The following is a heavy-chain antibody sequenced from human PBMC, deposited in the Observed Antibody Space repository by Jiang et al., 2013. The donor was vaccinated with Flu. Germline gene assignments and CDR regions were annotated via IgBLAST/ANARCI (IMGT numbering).Heavy chain of an antibody. J-gene: IGHJ3*02. D-gene: IGHD5-24*01. CDR3: ATATRDGYNYAFDI. CDR2: ISYDGSNK. CDR1: GFTFSSYA. Sequence: VQLLESGGGVVQPGRSLRLSCAASGFTFSSYAMHWVRQAPGKGLEWVAVISYDGSNKYYADSVKGRFTISRDNSKNTLYLQMNSLRAEDTAVYYCATATRDGYNYAFDIWGQGTMVTVSS. V-gene: IGHV3-30*01.